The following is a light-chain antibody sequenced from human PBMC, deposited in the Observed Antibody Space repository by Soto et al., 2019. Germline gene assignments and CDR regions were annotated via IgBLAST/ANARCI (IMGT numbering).Light chain of an antibody. V-gene: IGLV2-11*01. CDR2: DDS. J-gene: IGLJ3*02. Sequence: QSALTQTRSVSGSPGQSVTISCTGTSSDVGGYNYVSWYQQHPGKAPKLMIYDDSKRPSGVPDRFSGSNSGNAASLTIYGLQAEDAADYYCCSYAGSYTWVFGGGTKLTVL. CDR3: CSYAGSYTWV. CDR1: SSDVGGYNY.